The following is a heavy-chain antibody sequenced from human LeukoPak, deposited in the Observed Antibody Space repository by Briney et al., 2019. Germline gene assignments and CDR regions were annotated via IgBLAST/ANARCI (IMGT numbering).Heavy chain of an antibody. Sequence: TTGGSXRXSCAXSGFTFSSCGFNWVRQAPGKGLEWVSSIGPTGTDRYYADSVRGRFTISRDNAKNSMYLQMDSLRDEDTAVYYCATETIGRHYDYWGQGTLLTVSS. J-gene: IGHJ4*02. CDR3: ATETIGRHYDY. V-gene: IGHV3-21*01. CDR2: IGPTGTDR. CDR1: GFTFSSCG. D-gene: IGHD1-14*01.